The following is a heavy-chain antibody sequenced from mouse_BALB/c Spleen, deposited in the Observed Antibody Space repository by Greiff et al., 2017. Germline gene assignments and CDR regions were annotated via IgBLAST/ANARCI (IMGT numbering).Heavy chain of an antibody. Sequence: VKLVESGPGLVAPSQSLSITCTVSGFSLTSYGVHWVRQPPGKGLEWLGVIWAGGSTNYNSALMSRLSISKDNSKSQVFLKMNSLQTDDTAMYYCARDHYYGYWYFDVWGAGTTVTVSS. V-gene: IGHV2-9*02. CDR3: ARDHYYGYWYFDV. D-gene: IGHD1-2*01. CDR1: GFSLTSYG. CDR2: IWAGGST. J-gene: IGHJ1*01.